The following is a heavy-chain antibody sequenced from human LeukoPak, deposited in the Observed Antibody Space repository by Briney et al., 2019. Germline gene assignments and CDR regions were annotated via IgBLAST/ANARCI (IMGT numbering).Heavy chain of an antibody. J-gene: IGHJ4*02. V-gene: IGHV3-21*01. D-gene: IGHD6-19*01. CDR1: GFTFTSYA. CDR2: ISSSSSYI. CDR3: ARAESGWGFDY. Sequence: GGSLRLSCAASGFTFTSYAMSWVRQAPGKGLEWVSSISSSSSYIYYADSVKGRFTISRDNAKNSLYLQMNSLRAEDTAVYYCARAESGWGFDYWGQGTLVTVPS.